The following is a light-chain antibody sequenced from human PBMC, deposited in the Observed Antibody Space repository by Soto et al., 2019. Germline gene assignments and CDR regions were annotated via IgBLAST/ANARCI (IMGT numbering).Light chain of an antibody. V-gene: IGKV3-20*01. J-gene: IGKJ3*01. CDR1: QSVSGTY. CDR2: GAS. CDR3: LQYGASPFN. Sequence: EIVLTQSPGTQSLSPGERATLSCRASQSVSGTYLAWYQQRPGQAPKVLIYGASSRAAGIPDRFSGSGSGTDFTLTISRLEPEDFAVYYCLQYGASPFNFGPGTKVDIK.